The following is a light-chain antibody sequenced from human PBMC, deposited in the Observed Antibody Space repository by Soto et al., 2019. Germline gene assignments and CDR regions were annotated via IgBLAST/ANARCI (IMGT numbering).Light chain of an antibody. CDR3: GTWDSSLSAVV. J-gene: IGLJ2*01. V-gene: IGLV1-51*01. Sequence: QSVLTQPPSVSAAPGQKVTISCSGSGSNIGNNYVSWHQLPPGTAPKLLIYDNNERPSGIPDRFSASKSGTSATLVITGLQTGDEADYYCGTWDSSLSAVVFGGGTKLTVL. CDR2: DNN. CDR1: GSNIGNNY.